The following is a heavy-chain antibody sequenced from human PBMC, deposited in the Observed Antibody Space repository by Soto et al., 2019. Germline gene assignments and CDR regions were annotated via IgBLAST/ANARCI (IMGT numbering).Heavy chain of an antibody. D-gene: IGHD3-3*01. Sequence: GGSLRLSCAASGFTFSSYSMNWVRQAPGKGLEWVSSISSSSSYIYYADSVKGRFTISRDNAKNSLYLQMNSLRAEDTAVYYCARERGVRVRFFYRGMDVWGQGTTVTVS. CDR1: GFTFSSYS. J-gene: IGHJ6*02. CDR3: ARERGVRVRFFYRGMDV. CDR2: ISSSSSYI. V-gene: IGHV3-21*01.